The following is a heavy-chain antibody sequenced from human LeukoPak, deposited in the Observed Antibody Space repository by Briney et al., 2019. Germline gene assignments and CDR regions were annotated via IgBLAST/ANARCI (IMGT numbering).Heavy chain of an antibody. J-gene: IGHJ4*02. D-gene: IGHD2-21*01. CDR1: GFTFSSYS. Sequence: GGSLRLSCAASGFTFSSYSMNWVRQAPGKGLEWVSYISSSSSTIYYADSVKGRFTISRDNAKNSLYLQMNSLRAEDTAVYYCASHILWWVFDYWGQGTLVTVSS. CDR3: ASHILWWVFDY. CDR2: ISSSSSTI. V-gene: IGHV3-48*01.